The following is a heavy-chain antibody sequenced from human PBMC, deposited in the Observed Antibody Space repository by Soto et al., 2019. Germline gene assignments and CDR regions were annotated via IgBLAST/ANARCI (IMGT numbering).Heavy chain of an antibody. CDR1: GFSVTDYT. D-gene: IGHD2-15*01. CDR3: ARDRVLGFCSEGSCGILDS. CDR2: ISDDGRND. J-gene: IGHJ4*02. V-gene: IGHV3-30*01. Sequence: PGGSLRLSCAASGFSVTDYTMYWVRQAPGKGLEWVAIISDDGRNDYYADSVRGRFTISRDNSRNTLHLQMTSLRDDDTALYYCARDRVLGFCSEGSCGILDSWGRGAPVTVSS.